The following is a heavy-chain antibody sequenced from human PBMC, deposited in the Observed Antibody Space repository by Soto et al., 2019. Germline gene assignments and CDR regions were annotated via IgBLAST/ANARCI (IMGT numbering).Heavy chain of an antibody. V-gene: IGHV4-59*01. CDR1: GDSISSNY. D-gene: IGHD3-3*01. J-gene: IGHJ4*02. CDR2: IYYSGST. Sequence: QVQLQESGPGLVKPSETLSLTCSVSGDSISSNYWSWIRQPPGKGLEWIGYIYYSGSTNYNPSLNRRVSISVDPSKNQFSLKLSSVTAADTAVYYCSRGRAYYRDYWCQGTLVTVSS. CDR3: SRGRAYYRDY.